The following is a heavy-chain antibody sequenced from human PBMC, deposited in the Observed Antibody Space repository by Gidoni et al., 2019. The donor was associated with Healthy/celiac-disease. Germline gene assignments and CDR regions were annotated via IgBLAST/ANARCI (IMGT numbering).Heavy chain of an antibody. CDR1: GFTFSNAW. V-gene: IGHV3-15*01. CDR3: TTDRMAPHAFDI. CDR2: IKSKTDGGTT. J-gene: IGHJ3*02. Sequence: EVQLVESGGGVVKLRGSLRLSGAASGFTFSNAWMSWVRQAPGKGLEWVGRIKSKTDGGTTDYAAPVKGRFTISRDDSKNTLYLQMNSLKTEDTAVYYCTTDRMAPHAFDIWGQGTMVTVSS.